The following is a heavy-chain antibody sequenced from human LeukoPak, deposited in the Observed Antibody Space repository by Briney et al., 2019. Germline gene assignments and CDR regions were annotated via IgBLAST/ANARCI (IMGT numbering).Heavy chain of an antibody. CDR3: AKVGDCSSTSCYPADY. V-gene: IGHV3-30*02. CDR2: IRYDGSTK. CDR1: GFTFSSYG. J-gene: IGHJ4*02. D-gene: IGHD2-2*01. Sequence: PGGSLRLSCAASGFTFSSYGMHWVRQAPGKGLEWVAFIRYDGSTKYYADSVKGRLTISRDNSKNTLYLQMNSLRAEDTAVYYCAKVGDCSSTSCYPADYWGQGTLVTVSS.